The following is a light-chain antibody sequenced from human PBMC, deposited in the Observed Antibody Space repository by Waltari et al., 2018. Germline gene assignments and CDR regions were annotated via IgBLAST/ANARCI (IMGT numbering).Light chain of an antibody. V-gene: IGKV3-11*01. CDR1: QRVSSY. CDR3: LQRSNWPLT. J-gene: IGKJ4*01. Sequence: EIVLTQSPATLSLSPGESATLSCRASQRVSSYLGWYQQKPGQAPRPVIYDASNRATGTPARFSGSGSGTDFTLTITSLEPEDFAVYYCLQRSNWPLTFGGGTKVEIK. CDR2: DAS.